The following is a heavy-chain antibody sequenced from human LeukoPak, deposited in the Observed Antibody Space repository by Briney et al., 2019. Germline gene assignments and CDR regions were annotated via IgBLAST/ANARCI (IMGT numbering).Heavy chain of an antibody. J-gene: IGHJ4*02. CDR2: ISGSGGST. CDR1: GFTFSSYG. V-gene: IGHV3-23*01. CDR3: AKDISSSWYPSGFDY. D-gene: IGHD6-13*01. Sequence: GGSLRLSCAASGFTFSSYGMSWVRQAPGKGLKWVSAISGSGGSTYYADSVKGRFTISRDNAKNSLYLQMNSLRAEDMALYYCAKDISSSWYPSGFDYWGQGTLVTVSS.